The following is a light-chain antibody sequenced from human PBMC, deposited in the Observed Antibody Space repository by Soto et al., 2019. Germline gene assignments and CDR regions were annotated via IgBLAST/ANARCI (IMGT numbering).Light chain of an antibody. J-gene: IGLJ1*01. V-gene: IGLV2-14*03. CDR1: SSDVGAYKF. CDR3: SSFTSTTTLGV. Sequence: QSALTQPASVSGSPGQSLTISCTGTSSDVGAYKFVSWYQQHPGKAPKLIIYDVSNRPSGVSNRFSGSKSGNTASLTISGLQAEDEADYYCSSFTSTTTLGVFGTGTKLTVL. CDR2: DVS.